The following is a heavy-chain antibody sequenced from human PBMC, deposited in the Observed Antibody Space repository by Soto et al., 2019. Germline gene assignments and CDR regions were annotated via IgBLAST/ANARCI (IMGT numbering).Heavy chain of an antibody. CDR1: GYHFTNYW. J-gene: IGHJ4*02. CDR2: IYPGGSNT. D-gene: IGHD2-15*01. V-gene: IGHV5-51*01. CDR3: ARSGGSDWTRGHFDY. Sequence: GESLKISCKGSGYHFTNYWIGWVRQMPGKGLAWMGIIYPGGSNTRISPSFQGQVTFSGDKSISAAYLQWSSLKASDTAIYYCARSGGSDWTRGHFDYWGQGTLVTVSS.